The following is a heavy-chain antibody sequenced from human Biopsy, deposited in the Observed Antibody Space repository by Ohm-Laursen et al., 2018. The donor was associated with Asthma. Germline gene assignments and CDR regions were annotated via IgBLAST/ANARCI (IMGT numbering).Heavy chain of an antibody. CDR1: GFVFSQCG. CDR2: VSSDGHNK. J-gene: IGHJ3*02. CDR3: ARQSGQDYGDSSGFDI. Sequence: LTCAASGFVFSQCGMHWVRQGPGKGLEWVALVSSDGHNKYYEDSVKGRFTISRDNSRNRLYLQINRLTVEDSAVYFCARQSGQDYGDSSGFDIWGQGTMVTVSS. V-gene: IGHV3-30*03. D-gene: IGHD3-22*01.